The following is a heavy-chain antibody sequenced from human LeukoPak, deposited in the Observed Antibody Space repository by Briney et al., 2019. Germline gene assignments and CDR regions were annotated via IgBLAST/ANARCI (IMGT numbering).Heavy chain of an antibody. V-gene: IGHV4-59*10. CDR3: AQTYYGSGSFYFDY. CDR2: IYTSGST. J-gene: IGHJ4*02. D-gene: IGHD3-10*01. Sequence: SETLSLTCAVYGGSFSSYYWSWIRQPAGKGLEWIGRIYTSGSTNYNPSLKSRVTMSVDTSKNQFSLRLSSVTAADTAVYYCAQTYYGSGSFYFDYWGQGTLVTVSS. CDR1: GGSFSSYY.